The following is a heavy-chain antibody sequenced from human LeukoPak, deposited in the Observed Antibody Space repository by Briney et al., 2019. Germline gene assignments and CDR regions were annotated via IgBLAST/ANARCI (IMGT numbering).Heavy chain of an antibody. V-gene: IGHV1-2*02. CDR2: INPNSGGT. CDR3: AREGRLRSKDAFDI. J-gene: IGHJ3*02. CDR1: GYTFTGYY. Sequence: ASVKVSCKASGYTFTGYYMHWVRQAPGQGLEWIGWINPNSGGTNYAQKFQGRVTMTRDTSISTAYMELSRLRSDDTAVYYCAREGRLRSKDAFDIWGQGTMVTVSP. D-gene: IGHD5-12*01.